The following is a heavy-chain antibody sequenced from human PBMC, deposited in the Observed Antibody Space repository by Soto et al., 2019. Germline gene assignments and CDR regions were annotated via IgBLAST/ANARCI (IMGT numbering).Heavy chain of an antibody. Sequence: PGESLKISCKDSGYSFTSYWIGWVRQMPGKGLEWMGIIYPGDSDTRYSPSFQGQVTISADKSISTAYLQWSSLKASDTAMYYCASHFGITGTTSAFDIWGQGTMVTVSS. D-gene: IGHD1-7*01. CDR2: IYPGDSDT. CDR3: ASHFGITGTTSAFDI. CDR1: GYSFTSYW. J-gene: IGHJ3*02. V-gene: IGHV5-51*01.